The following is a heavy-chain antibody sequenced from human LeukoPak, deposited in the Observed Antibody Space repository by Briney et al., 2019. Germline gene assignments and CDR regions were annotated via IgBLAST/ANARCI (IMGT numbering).Heavy chain of an antibody. D-gene: IGHD3-10*01. V-gene: IGHV6-1*01. CDR3: ARYYYGWDY. Sequence: SQTLPLTFSISGDSVSSNSAAWNWIRQSPSRGLEWLGGTYYRSKWYNEYALAARSRITINAATYKNQFSLQLNFVTPEDTAVYYCARYYYGWDYWGQGTLVTVSS. J-gene: IGHJ4*02. CDR2: TYYRSKWYN. CDR1: GDSVSSNSAA.